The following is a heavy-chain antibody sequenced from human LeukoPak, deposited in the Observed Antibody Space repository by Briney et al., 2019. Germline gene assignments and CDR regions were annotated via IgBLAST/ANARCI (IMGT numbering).Heavy chain of an antibody. V-gene: IGHV1-18*01. Sequence: ASVKVSCKASGYTFTSFGIHWVRQAPGKGLEWMGWISGYNDNPHYAQKFQDRATMTTDTSTSTAYMELRSLTSDDTAVYYCARDGTSTDDYWGQGTLVTVSS. CDR1: GYTFTSFG. CDR2: ISGYNDNP. J-gene: IGHJ4*02. D-gene: IGHD1-7*01. CDR3: ARDGTSTDDY.